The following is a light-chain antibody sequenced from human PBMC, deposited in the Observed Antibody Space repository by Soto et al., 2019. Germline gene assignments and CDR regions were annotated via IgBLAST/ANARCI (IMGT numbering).Light chain of an antibody. CDR1: SSDVGGYNY. CDR3: CSYAGSDFYV. CDR2: DVS. V-gene: IGLV2-11*01. J-gene: IGLJ1*01. Sequence: QSVLTQPRSVSGSLGQSVTISCTGTSSDVGGYNYVSWYQQHPGKAPKLMIYDVSKRPSGVPDRFSGSKSGNTASLTISGLQAEDEADYYCCSYAGSDFYVFGTGTKVTVL.